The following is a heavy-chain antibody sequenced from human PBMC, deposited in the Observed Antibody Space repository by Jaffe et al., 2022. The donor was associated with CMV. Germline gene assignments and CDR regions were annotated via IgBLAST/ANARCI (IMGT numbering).Heavy chain of an antibody. D-gene: IGHD2-15*01. CDR1: GFTFSSYW. CDR3: ARVALMCPSGGSCYLGY. J-gene: IGHJ4*02. Sequence: EVQLVESGGGLVQPGGSLRLSCAASGFTFSSYWMSWVRQAPGKGLEWVANIKQDGSEKYYVDSVKGRFTISRDNAKNSLYLQMNSLRAEDTAVYYCARVALMCPSGGSCYLGYWGQGTLVTVSS. CDR2: IKQDGSEK. V-gene: IGHV3-7*01.